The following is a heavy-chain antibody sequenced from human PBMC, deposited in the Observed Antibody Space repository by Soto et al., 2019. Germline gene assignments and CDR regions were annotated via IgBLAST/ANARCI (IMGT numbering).Heavy chain of an antibody. CDR1: GYTFTTYY. D-gene: IGHD3-22*01. CDR2: IDPRAGST. Sequence: QVQLVQSGAEGKKPGASVKVSCKASGYTFTTYYMHWIRQAPGQGLAWMGIIDPRAGSTSHAQKFQGRVTMTRDTSTSTVYMDLRSLRSEDTAVYYCARAGYYDSSGYDGFDIWGQGTMVTVSS. CDR3: ARAGYYDSSGYDGFDI. J-gene: IGHJ3*02. V-gene: IGHV1-46*01.